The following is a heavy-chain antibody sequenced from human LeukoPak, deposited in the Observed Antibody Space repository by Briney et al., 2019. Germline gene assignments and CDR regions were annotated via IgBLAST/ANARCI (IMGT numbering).Heavy chain of an antibody. CDR3: ARGYYLMMPNS. CDR1: GGSISSSSYY. V-gene: IGHV4-39*07. CDR2: IYYSGST. J-gene: IGHJ4*02. Sequence: SETLSLTCTVSGGSISSSSYYWGWIRQPPGKGLEWIGSIYYSGSTYYNPSLKSRVTISVDTSKNQFSLKLSSVTAADTAVYYCARGYYLMMPNSWGQGTLVTVSS. D-gene: IGHD2/OR15-2a*01.